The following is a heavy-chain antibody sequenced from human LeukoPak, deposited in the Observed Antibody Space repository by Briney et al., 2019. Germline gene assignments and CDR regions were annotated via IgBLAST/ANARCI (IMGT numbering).Heavy chain of an antibody. J-gene: IGHJ4*02. D-gene: IGHD6-19*01. CDR2: IIPILGIA. CDR3: ARDGMGWAQVDY. V-gene: IGHV1-69*04. Sequence: ASVKVSCKASGYTFITYEINWVRQAPGQGLEWMGRIIPILGIANYAQKFQGRVTITADKSTSTAYMELSSLRSEDTAVYYCARDGMGWAQVDYWGQGTLVTVSS. CDR1: GYTFITYE.